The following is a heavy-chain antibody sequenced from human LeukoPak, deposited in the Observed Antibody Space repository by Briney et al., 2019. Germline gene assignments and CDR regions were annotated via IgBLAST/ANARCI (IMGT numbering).Heavy chain of an antibody. CDR2: IYTSGST. V-gene: IGHV4-61*09. D-gene: IGHD3-22*01. CDR1: GGSISSANYY. CDR3: ARPRTLLDSSVFDY. Sequence: PSQTLSLTCTVSGGSISSANYYWNWIRQPAGKGLEWIGHIYTSGSTNYNPSLKSRVTISVDTSKNQFSLKLSSVTAADTAVYYCARPRTLLDSSVFDYWGQGTLVTVSS. J-gene: IGHJ4*02.